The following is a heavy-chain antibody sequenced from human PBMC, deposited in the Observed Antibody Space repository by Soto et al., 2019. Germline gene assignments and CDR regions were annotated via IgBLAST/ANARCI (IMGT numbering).Heavy chain of an antibody. CDR3: AREGASLF. CDR1: GFTFSSYW. V-gene: IGHV3-74*01. J-gene: IGHJ4*02. CDR2: VKSYEGYT. Sequence: EVQLVESGGGLVQPGGSLRLSCAASGFTFSSYWMHWVRQAAGKGLVWVARVKSYEGYTAYADSVKGRFSISRDNANNMLYLQMNSLRVEDTAVYYCAREGASLFWGQGTPVTVSS.